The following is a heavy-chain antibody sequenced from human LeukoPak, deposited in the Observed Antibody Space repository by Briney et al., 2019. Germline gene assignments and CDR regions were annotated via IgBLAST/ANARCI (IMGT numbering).Heavy chain of an antibody. CDR1: ELTLSNYC. J-gene: IGHJ4*02. D-gene: IGHD5-18*01. CDR2: IKRDGAET. V-gene: IGHV3-7*01. CDR3: ARGGSGYSYGKIDS. Sequence: GGSLRLSCAASELTLSNYCMTWVRQGPGKGLEWVATIKRDGAETYYVDSVRGRFTISRDNAKNSLYLQMNSLRDEDTAVYYCARGGSGYSYGKIDSWGQGILVTVSS.